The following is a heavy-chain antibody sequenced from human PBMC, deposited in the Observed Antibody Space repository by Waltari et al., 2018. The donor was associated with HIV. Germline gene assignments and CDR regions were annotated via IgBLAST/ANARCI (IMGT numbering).Heavy chain of an antibody. CDR1: GFTFSNYG. CDR2: IGYDGRNK. V-gene: IGHV3-33*01. J-gene: IGHJ4*02. Sequence: QVKLVESGGGVVQPGKSVRLSCVASGFTFSNYGMHWVRQAPGKGVGWVAIIGYDGRNKYYADSVKGRFTISRDNSRNTVYLQMDRVKVDDTAVYYCASGYGGRNFDFWGPGTPISVSS. CDR3: ASGYGGRNFDF. D-gene: IGHD5-18*01.